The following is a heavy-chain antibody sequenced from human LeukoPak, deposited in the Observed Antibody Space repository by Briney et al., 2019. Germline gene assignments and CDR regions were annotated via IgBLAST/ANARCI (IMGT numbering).Heavy chain of an antibody. J-gene: IGHJ4*02. V-gene: IGHV4-59*08. CDR1: GGALSSYY. CDR2: IFYSGTT. Sequence: SETLSLTCSVSGGALSSYYWSWIRQPPGKGLEWIGYIFYSGTTLYSPSLKSRVTMSVDTSENQFSLKLSSVTAADTAGYYCARHDVVPVIRRGFDFWGQGTLVTVSS. CDR3: ARHDVVPVIRRGFDF. D-gene: IGHD2-21*02.